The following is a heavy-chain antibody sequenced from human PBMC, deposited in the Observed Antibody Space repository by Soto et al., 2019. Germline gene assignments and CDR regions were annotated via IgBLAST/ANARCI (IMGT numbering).Heavy chain of an antibody. CDR3: ARGHFWSGYSPDDAFDI. CDR1: GGSISSGGYY. V-gene: IGHV4-31*03. D-gene: IGHD3-3*02. CDR2: IYYSGST. Sequence: PSETLSLTCTVSGGSISSGGYYWSWIRQHPGKGLEWIGYIYYSGSTYYNPSLKSRVTISVDTSKNQSSLKLSSVTAADTAVYYCARGHFWSGYSPDDAFDIWGQGTMVTVSS. J-gene: IGHJ3*02.